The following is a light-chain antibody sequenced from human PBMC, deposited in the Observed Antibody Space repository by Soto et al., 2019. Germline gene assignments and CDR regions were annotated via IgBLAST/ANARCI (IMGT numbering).Light chain of an antibody. CDR2: NNN. CDR3: QSYDSSLSGYV. V-gene: IGLV1-40*01. CDR1: SSNIGAGYD. Sequence: VVTQPPSVSGAPGQRVTISCTGSSSNIGAGYDVHWYQQLPGTAPKLLIYNNNNRPSGVPDRFSGSMSGTSASLAITGLQAEDEADYYCQSYDSSLSGYVFGTGTKLTVL. J-gene: IGLJ1*01.